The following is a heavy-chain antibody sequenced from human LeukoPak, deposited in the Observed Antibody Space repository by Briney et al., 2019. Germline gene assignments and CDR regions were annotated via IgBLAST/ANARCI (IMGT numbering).Heavy chain of an antibody. Sequence: GGSLRLSCAASGFTVSSNYMSWVRQAPGKGLEWVSVIYSGGSTCYADSVKGRFTISRGNSKNTLYLQMNSLRAEDTAVYYCARQITIFGVVPSQVSGWFDPWGQGTLVTVSS. V-gene: IGHV3-66*02. J-gene: IGHJ5*02. CDR3: ARQITIFGVVPSQVSGWFDP. D-gene: IGHD3-3*01. CDR1: GFTVSSNY. CDR2: IYSGGST.